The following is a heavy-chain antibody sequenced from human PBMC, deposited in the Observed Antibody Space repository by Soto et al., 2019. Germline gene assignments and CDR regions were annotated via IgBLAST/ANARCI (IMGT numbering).Heavy chain of an antibody. CDR2: IGGSGSST. CDR3: AKFTSQYYIYQYMAV. V-gene: IGHV3-23*01. CDR1: GFTFSSYA. J-gene: IGHJ6*03. Sequence: GGSLRLSCAASGFTFSSYAMSWVRQAPGKGLEWVSSIGGSGSSTNYADSVRGRFSISRDNSKNTQYLQMSSLRAEDTAVYYCAKFTSQYYIYQYMAVWGKGTTVTVSS. D-gene: IGHD3-10*01.